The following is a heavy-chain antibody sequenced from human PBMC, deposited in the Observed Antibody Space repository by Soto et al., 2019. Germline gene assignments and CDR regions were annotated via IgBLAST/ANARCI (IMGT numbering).Heavy chain of an antibody. D-gene: IGHD2-2*01. V-gene: IGHV4-59*01. Sequence: QVQLQESGPGLVKPSETLSLTCTVSGGSISSYYWSWIRQPPGKGLEWSGYIYYSGSTNYNPSLKSRVTISVDTSKNQCSLKLSSVTAADTAVYYCARGIVVVPAAFDYWGQGTLVTVSS. CDR3: ARGIVVVPAAFDY. CDR1: GGSISSYY. J-gene: IGHJ4*02. CDR2: IYYSGST.